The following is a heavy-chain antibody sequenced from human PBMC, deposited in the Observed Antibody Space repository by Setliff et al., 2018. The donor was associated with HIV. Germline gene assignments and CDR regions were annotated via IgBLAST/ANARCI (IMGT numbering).Heavy chain of an antibody. D-gene: IGHD3-3*01. V-gene: IGHV1-3*03. CDR2: INTANGNT. CDR1: GYTFRTYG. Sequence: ASVKVSCKASGYTFRTYGIHWMRQAPGQRPEYMGWINTANGNTKYSQDLLGRVSITMDTSASTSYMELSSLRSQDMAVYYCARGPLFGNQYYPYHYMDVWGKGTTVTSP. CDR3: ARGPLFGNQYYPYHYMDV. J-gene: IGHJ6*03.